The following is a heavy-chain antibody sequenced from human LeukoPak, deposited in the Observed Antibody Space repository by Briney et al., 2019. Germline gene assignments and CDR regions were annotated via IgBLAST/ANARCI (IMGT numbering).Heavy chain of an antibody. D-gene: IGHD5-18*01. V-gene: IGHV3-11*01. CDR2: ISGRGNSI. Sequence: KPGGSLRLSCAASGFTFSDYYMSWIRQAPGKGLEWVSYISGRGNSIYYADSVKGRFTISSDNAKNSLYLQMDSLRAEDTAVYYCAREGDTAMVLGYWGQGTLVTVSS. CDR3: AREGDTAMVLGY. CDR1: GFTFSDYY. J-gene: IGHJ4*02.